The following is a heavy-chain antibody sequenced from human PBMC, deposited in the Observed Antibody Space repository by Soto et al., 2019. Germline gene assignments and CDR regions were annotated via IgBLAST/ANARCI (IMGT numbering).Heavy chain of an antibody. J-gene: IGHJ4*02. Sequence: QVQLVQAGAEVKKPGSSVKVSCKASGGTFSSYAISWVRQSPGQGLEWMGGIIPIFGTANYAQKFQGRVTITADESTSTAYMERSSLRSEDTAVDYCASAGGGSGGSCYSYYWGQGPLVTVSS. CDR1: GGTFSSYA. CDR3: ASAGGGSGGSCYSYY. V-gene: IGHV1-69*01. D-gene: IGHD2-15*01. CDR2: IIPIFGTA.